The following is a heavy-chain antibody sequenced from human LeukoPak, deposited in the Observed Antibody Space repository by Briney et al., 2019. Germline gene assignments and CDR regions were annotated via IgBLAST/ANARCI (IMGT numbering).Heavy chain of an antibody. Sequence: GGSLRLSCAASGFTFSIYAMSWVRQAPGKGLEWVSAISGSGGTAYYADSVKGRFTISRDNSKNTLYLQMNSLRAEDTAVYYCAKTLSPLVVVAATSDDAFDIWGQGTMVTVSS. J-gene: IGHJ3*02. V-gene: IGHV3-23*01. CDR2: ISGSGGTA. CDR3: AKTLSPLVVVAATSDDAFDI. D-gene: IGHD2-15*01. CDR1: GFTFSIYA.